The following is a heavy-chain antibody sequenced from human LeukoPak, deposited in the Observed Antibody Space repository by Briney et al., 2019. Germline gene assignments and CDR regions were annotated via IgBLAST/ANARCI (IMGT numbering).Heavy chain of an antibody. CDR3: ARGSIVVVPAASVFDP. D-gene: IGHD2-2*01. CDR2: INPNSGDT. Sequence: GASVKVSCKASGYTLTGYCLHWVRQAPRQGLEWMGWINPNSGDTNFAQKFQGRVTMTRDTSISTAYMGLSRLRSDDTAVYYCARGSIVVVPAASVFDPWGQGTLVTVSS. V-gene: IGHV1-2*02. J-gene: IGHJ5*02. CDR1: GYTLTGYC.